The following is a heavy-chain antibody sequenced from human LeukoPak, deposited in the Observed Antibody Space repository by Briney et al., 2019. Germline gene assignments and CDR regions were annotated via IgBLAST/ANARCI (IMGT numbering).Heavy chain of an antibody. V-gene: IGHV3-23*01. J-gene: IGHJ1*01. CDR1: GFTLSSYA. Sequence: GGSLRLSCTASGFTLSSYAMSWVRQTPGRGLESVAVISGSGDNTLYADSVRGRFFISRDNSKSTLYLQMNRLRVDDTAFYYCAKGVVVGVPRYFPHWGQGTLVTVSS. CDR3: AKGVVVGVPRYFPH. D-gene: IGHD2-15*01. CDR2: ISGSGDNT.